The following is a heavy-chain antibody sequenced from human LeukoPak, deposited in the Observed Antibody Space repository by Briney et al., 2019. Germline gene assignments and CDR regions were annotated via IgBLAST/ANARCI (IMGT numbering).Heavy chain of an antibody. Sequence: SETLSLTCAVFGSSMSSSYWWTWVRQPPGKGLELIGEIYHSGSTHYNPSLKSRVTLSIDKSKSQFSLELSSVTAADTAVYYCARGIRDLIPYYYYGMDVWGQGTTVTVSS. J-gene: IGHJ6*02. CDR1: GSSMSSSYW. V-gene: IGHV4-4*02. CDR3: ARGIRDLIPYYYYGMDV. CDR2: IYHSGST. D-gene: IGHD2-21*01.